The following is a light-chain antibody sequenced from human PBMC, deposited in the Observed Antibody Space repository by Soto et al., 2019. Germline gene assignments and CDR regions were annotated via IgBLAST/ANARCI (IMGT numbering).Light chain of an antibody. J-gene: IGKJ5*01. CDR3: QQTYNTPLT. Sequence: DIQMTQSSSALSASIGDRVTITCRASQTISSYLNWYQQKAGKAPKLLIYASTNLQSGVPSRFSGRGAGTDFSLTISGLQSEDFATYYCQQTYNTPLTFGQGTRLEI. CDR1: QTISSY. CDR2: AST. V-gene: IGKV1-39*01.